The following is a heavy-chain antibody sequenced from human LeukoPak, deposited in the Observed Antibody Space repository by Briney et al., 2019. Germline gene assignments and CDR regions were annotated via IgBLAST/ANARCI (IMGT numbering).Heavy chain of an antibody. D-gene: IGHD6-19*01. J-gene: IGHJ4*01. V-gene: IGHV3-30*03. CDR1: GFTFSSYS. CDR3: ARVGRSGWTVDY. Sequence: GGSLRLSCAASGFTFSSYSMHWARQAPGKGLEWVAVISYDGSNKYYADSVKGRFTISRDNAKDSLHLQMNSLRAEDTAVYYCARVGRSGWTVDYWGHGTLVTVSS. CDR2: ISYDGSNK.